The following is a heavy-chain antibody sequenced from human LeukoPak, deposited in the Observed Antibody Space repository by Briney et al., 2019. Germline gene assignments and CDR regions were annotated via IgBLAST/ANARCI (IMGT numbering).Heavy chain of an antibody. Sequence: SETLSLTCAVYGGSFSGYYWSWIRQPPGKGLEWIGEINHSGSTNYDPSLKSRVTISVDTSKNQFSLKLSSVTAADTAVYYCARGLAVAGTSFGDYWGQGTLVTVSS. CDR2: INHSGST. V-gene: IGHV4-34*01. J-gene: IGHJ4*02. D-gene: IGHD6-19*01. CDR1: GGSFSGYY. CDR3: ARGLAVAGTSFGDY.